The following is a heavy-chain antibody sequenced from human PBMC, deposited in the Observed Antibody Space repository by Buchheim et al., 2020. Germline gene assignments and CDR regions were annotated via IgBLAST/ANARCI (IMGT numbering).Heavy chain of an antibody. CDR3: TRSMAVAGYSFYYYGIDV. CDR2: ITGGGVTT. V-gene: IGHV3-23*01. J-gene: IGHJ6*02. CDR1: GFTSINHA. Sequence: EVQLLESGGDLVQPGGSLRLSCAGSGFTSINHALNWVRQAPGKGLEWVSTITGGGVTTYYADSVKGRFTISRANSRSTLYLQMNSLRAEDTATYFCTRSMAVAGYSFYYYGIDVWGPGTT. D-gene: IGHD6-19*01.